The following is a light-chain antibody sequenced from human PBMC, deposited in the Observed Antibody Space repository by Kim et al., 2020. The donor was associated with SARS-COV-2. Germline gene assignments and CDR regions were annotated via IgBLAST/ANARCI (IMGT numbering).Light chain of an antibody. CDR3: QTWGTGRGV. CDR2: LNSDGSH. V-gene: IGLV4-69*02. Sequence: ASVKPTCPLSSGHSSYAIAWHQQQPEKGPRYLMKLNSDGSHTKGDGIPARFSGSSSGAERYLTISSLQSEDEADYYCQTWGTGRGVFGGGTQLTVL. CDR1: SGHSSYA. J-gene: IGLJ2*01.